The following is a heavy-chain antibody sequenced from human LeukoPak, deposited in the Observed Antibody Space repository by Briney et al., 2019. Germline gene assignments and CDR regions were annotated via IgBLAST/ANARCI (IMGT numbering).Heavy chain of an antibody. V-gene: IGHV3-66*01. CDR3: ASDHSNSWYPYYFDY. Sequence: GGSLRLSCAASGLTVSSNYMSWVRQAPGKGLEWVSVIYSGGTTYYADSVKGRFTISRDNSQNTLYLQMNSLRAEDTAVYYCASDHSNSWYPYYFDYWGQGTLVTVSS. D-gene: IGHD6-13*01. J-gene: IGHJ4*02. CDR1: GLTVSSNY. CDR2: IYSGGTT.